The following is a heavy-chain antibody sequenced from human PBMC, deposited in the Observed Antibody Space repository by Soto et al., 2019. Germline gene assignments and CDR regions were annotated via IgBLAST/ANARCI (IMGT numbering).Heavy chain of an antibody. D-gene: IGHD2-15*01. V-gene: IGHV3-23*01. Sequence: GESLKISCAASGFTFSSYAMSWVRQAPGKGLEWVSAISGSGGSTYYADSVKGRFTISRDNSKNTLYLQMNSLRAEDTAVYYCAKDVVVVAATYYYYYGMDVWGQGTTVTVSS. CDR2: ISGSGGST. J-gene: IGHJ6*02. CDR1: GFTFSSYA. CDR3: AKDVVVVAATYYYYYGMDV.